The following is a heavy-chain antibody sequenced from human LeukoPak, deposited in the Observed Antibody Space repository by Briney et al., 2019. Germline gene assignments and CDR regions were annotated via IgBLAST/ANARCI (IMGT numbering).Heavy chain of an antibody. Sequence: PSETLSLTCTVSGGSISSYYWSWIRQPPGKGLEWIGYIYYSGRTNYNPSLKSRLTISVDTSKNQFSLKLSSVTAADTAVYYCARRGSSWSQLDYWGQGTLVTVSS. D-gene: IGHD6-13*01. CDR3: ARRGSSWSQLDY. CDR1: GGSISSYY. J-gene: IGHJ4*02. V-gene: IGHV4-59*08. CDR2: IYYSGRT.